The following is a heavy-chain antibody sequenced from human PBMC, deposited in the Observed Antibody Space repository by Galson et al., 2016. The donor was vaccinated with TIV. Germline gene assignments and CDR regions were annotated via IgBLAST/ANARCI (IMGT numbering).Heavy chain of an antibody. D-gene: IGHD3-22*01. CDR3: ARHFRYSDSSGYHYFDS. CDR1: GYRFSSYW. J-gene: IGHJ4*02. V-gene: IGHV5-51*01. CDR2: IFPDDSGT. Sequence: QSGAEVKKPGESLKISCKGSGYRFSSYWIGWVRQRPGKGLEWLGIIFPDDSGTRYSPSLDCQVTFSADKSIRTAYLQWSSLKASDTAIYYCARHFRYSDSSGYHYFDSWGQGTMVTVSS.